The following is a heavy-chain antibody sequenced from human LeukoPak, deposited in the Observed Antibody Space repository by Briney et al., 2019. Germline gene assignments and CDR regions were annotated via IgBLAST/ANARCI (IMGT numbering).Heavy chain of an antibody. CDR2: INTNTGNP. CDR3: ARNTMVRGVIHFTWFDP. Sequence: ASVKVSCKASGYTFTSYAMNWVRQAPGQGLEWMGWINTNTGNPTYAQGFTGRFVFSLDTSVSTAYLQISSLKAEDTAVYYCARNTMVRGVIHFTWFDPWGQGTLVTVSS. V-gene: IGHV7-4-1*02. J-gene: IGHJ5*02. D-gene: IGHD3-10*01. CDR1: GYTFTSYA.